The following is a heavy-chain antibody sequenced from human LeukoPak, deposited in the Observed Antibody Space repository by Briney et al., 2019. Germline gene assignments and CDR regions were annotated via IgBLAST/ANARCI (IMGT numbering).Heavy chain of an antibody. D-gene: IGHD3-3*01. CDR2: ISSSGSTI. J-gene: IGHJ5*02. Sequence: GGSLRLSFSAAGFTFSSYEMNWVRQAPGKGLEWVSYISSSGSTIYYADSVKGRFTISRDNAKNSLYLQMNSLRAEDTAVYYCARVVTIFGVVIGFDPWGQGTLVTVSS. V-gene: IGHV3-48*03. CDR3: ARVVTIFGVVIGFDP. CDR1: GFTFSSYE.